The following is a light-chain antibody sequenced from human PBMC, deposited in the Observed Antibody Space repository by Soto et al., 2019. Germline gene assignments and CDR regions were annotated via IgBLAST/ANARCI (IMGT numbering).Light chain of an antibody. Sequence: PGNLYLSQRERAPPSFRASQSVSSSYLAWYQQKPGQAPRLLIYGASSRATGIPDRFSGSGSGTDFTLTISRLEPEDFAVYYCQQYGSSPWTCGQWTKV. CDR1: QSVSSSY. J-gene: IGKJ1*01. CDR3: QQYGSSPWT. CDR2: GAS. V-gene: IGKV3-20*01.